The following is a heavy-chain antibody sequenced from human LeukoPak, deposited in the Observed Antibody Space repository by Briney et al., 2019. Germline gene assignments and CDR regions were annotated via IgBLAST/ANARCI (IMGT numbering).Heavy chain of an antibody. CDR1: GFTFSSYG. CDR3: TRESGSGNYYYDY. J-gene: IGHJ4*02. D-gene: IGHD3-10*01. V-gene: IGHV3-33*01. CDR2: IWFDGSSE. Sequence: GGSLRLSCAASGFTFSSYGMHWVRQAPGKGLEWVAVIWFDGSSEYYADSVKGRFTISRDNSKNTLYLHMNSLRAEDTAVYYCTRESGSGNYYYDYWGQGTLVTVSS.